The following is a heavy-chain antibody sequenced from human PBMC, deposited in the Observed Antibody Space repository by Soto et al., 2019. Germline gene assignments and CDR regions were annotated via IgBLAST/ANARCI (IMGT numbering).Heavy chain of an antibody. CDR3: ARDRITMVRGVTYNWFDP. V-gene: IGHV4-31*03. Sequence: SETLSLTCTVSGGSISSGGYYWSWIRQHPGKGLEWIGYIYYSGSTYYNPSLKSRVTISVDTSKNQFSLKLSSVTAADTAVYYCARDRITMVRGVTYNWFDPRGQGTLVTVSS. J-gene: IGHJ5*02. D-gene: IGHD3-10*01. CDR2: IYYSGST. CDR1: GGSISSGGYY.